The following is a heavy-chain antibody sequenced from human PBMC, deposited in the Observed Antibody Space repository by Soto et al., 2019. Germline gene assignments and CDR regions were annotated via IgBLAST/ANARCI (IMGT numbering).Heavy chain of an antibody. V-gene: IGHV3-7*01. CDR1: GFTFSSYW. Sequence: EVQLVESGGGLVQPGGSLRLSCAASGFTFSSYWMSWVRQAPGKGLEWVANIKQDGSEKYYVDSVKGRFTISRDNAKNSLYLQMNSLRAEDTAVYYCARDEIQLWLSDFDYWGQGTLVTVSS. J-gene: IGHJ4*02. CDR2: IKQDGSEK. D-gene: IGHD5-18*01. CDR3: ARDEIQLWLSDFDY.